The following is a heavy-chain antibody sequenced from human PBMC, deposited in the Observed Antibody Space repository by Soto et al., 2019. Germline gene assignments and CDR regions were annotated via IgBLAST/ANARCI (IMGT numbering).Heavy chain of an antibody. D-gene: IGHD3-10*01. V-gene: IGHV1-8*01. CDR3: AREAASDPSFYYHYMDV. CDR2: MNPDSGNT. J-gene: IGHJ6*03. Sequence: QEQLVQSGAEVKRPGAPVKVSCKASGYTFSNYNINWVRQASGQGLEWMGWMNPDSGNTGYVEKFQSRVTMTRNSSISTAYMELSGLRSEETAVYYCAREAASDPSFYYHYMDVWGKGTTVTVSS. CDR1: GYTFSNYN.